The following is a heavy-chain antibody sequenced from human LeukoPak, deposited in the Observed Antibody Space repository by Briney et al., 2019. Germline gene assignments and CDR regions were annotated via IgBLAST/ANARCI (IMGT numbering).Heavy chain of an antibody. CDR2: IYYSGST. CDR1: GGSISSYY. Sequence: SETLSLTCTVSGGSISSYYWSWIRQPPGKGPEWIGYIYYSGSTNYNPSLKSRVTISVDTSKNQFSLKLSSVTAADTAVYYCARGGGTDGYNYDYWGQGTLVTVSS. D-gene: IGHD5-24*01. J-gene: IGHJ4*02. V-gene: IGHV4-59*01. CDR3: ARGGGTDGYNYDY.